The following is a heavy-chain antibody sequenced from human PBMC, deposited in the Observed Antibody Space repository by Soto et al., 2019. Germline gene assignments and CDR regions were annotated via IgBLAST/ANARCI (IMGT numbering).Heavy chain of an antibody. V-gene: IGHV3-73*01. CDR2: VRSKTTNFAT. D-gene: IGHD6-19*01. CDR3: TSYNSVSNPGFDI. J-gene: IGHJ3*02. CDR1: GFTFSDSA. Sequence: SCAASGFTFSDSALHWVRQAPGKGLEWVGRVRSKTTNFATAYAASVNGRFTISRDDSKNTAYLQMNSLKTEDTAVYYCTSYNSVSNPGFDIWGQGTMVTVSS.